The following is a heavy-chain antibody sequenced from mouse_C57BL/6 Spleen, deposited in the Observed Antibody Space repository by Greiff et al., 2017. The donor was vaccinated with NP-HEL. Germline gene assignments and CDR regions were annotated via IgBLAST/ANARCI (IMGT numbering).Heavy chain of an antibody. J-gene: IGHJ4*01. V-gene: IGHV1-55*01. CDR2: IYPGSGST. Sequence: QVQLQQPGAELVKPGASVKMSCKASGYTFTSYWITWVKQRPGQGLEWIGDIYPGSGSTNYNEKFKSEATLTVDTSSSTAYMQLSSLTSEDSAVYYCARFPDYDVGAMDYWGQGTSGTVSS. CDR3: ARFPDYDVGAMDY. CDR1: GYTFTSYW. D-gene: IGHD2-4*01.